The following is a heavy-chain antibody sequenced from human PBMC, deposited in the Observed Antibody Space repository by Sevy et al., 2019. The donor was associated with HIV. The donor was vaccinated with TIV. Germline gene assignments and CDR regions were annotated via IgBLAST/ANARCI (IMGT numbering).Heavy chain of an antibody. Sequence: GGSLRLSCAASGFTFSSYSMNWVRQAPGKGLEWVSSISSSSSYIYYADSVKGRFTISRDNAKNSLYLQMNSLRAEDTAVYYCARAYSSSWSYAFDIWGQGTMVTVSS. CDR2: ISSSSSYI. CDR1: GFTFSSYS. V-gene: IGHV3-21*01. CDR3: ARAYSSSWSYAFDI. J-gene: IGHJ3*02. D-gene: IGHD6-13*01.